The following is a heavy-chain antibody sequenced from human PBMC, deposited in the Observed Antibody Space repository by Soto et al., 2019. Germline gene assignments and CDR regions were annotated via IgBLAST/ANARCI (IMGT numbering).Heavy chain of an antibody. J-gene: IGHJ4*02. D-gene: IGHD3-10*01. CDR3: ATYGSGTYYITRFDY. V-gene: IGHV3-11*01. CDR2: ISSSGTTI. Sequence: NPGGSLRLSCAASGFTFSDYYMSWIRQAPGKGLEWVSYISSSGTTIHYADSVKGRFTISRDNAKNSLYLQMNSLRAEDTAVYYCATYGSGTYYITRFDYWGWGTLVTVSS. CDR1: GFTFSDYY.